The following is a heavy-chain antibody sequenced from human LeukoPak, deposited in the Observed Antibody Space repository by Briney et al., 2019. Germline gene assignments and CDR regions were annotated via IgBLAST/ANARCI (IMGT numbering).Heavy chain of an antibody. V-gene: IGHV1-46*01. CDR3: AILWFGELPSFDY. J-gene: IGHJ4*02. CDR1: GYTFTSYC. CDR2: INPSGGST. Sequence: GASVKVSCKASGYTFTSYCMHWVRQAPGQGLEWMGIINPSGGSTSYAQKFQGRVTMTRDTSTSTVYMELSSLRSEDTAVYYCAILWFGELPSFDYWGQGTLVTVSS. D-gene: IGHD3-10*01.